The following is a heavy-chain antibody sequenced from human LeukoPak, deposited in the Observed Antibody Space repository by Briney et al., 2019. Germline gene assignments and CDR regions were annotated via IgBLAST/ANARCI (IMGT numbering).Heavy chain of an antibody. J-gene: IGHJ4*02. V-gene: IGHV3-33*01. CDR2: IWYDGSNK. Sequence: PGGSLRLSCAASGFTFSSYGMHWVRQAPGKGLEWVTVIWYDGSNKYYADSVKGRLTISRDNSKNTLYLQMNSLRAEDTAVYYCARDFYYGSGSYFDYWGQGTLVTVSS. D-gene: IGHD3-10*01. CDR3: ARDFYYGSGSYFDY. CDR1: GFTFSSYG.